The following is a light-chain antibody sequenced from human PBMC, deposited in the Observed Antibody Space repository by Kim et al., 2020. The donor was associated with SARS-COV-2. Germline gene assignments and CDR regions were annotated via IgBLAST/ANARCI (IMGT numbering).Light chain of an antibody. CDR3: SSYAGNYNLV. V-gene: IGLV2-8*01. Sequence: GQSVTISFTGTSSAVGGYNYVSWYQQHPGKAPKLMIYEVSKRPSGVPDRFSGSKSGNTASLTVSGLQAEDEADYYCSSYAGNYNLVFGGGTQLTVL. CDR2: EVS. J-gene: IGLJ2*01. CDR1: SSAVGGYNY.